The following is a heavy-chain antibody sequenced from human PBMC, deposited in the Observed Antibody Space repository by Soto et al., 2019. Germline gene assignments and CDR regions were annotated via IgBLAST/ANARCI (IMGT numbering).Heavy chain of an antibody. CDR1: GFSLSNRGVG. Sequence: QITLKESGPTLVKPTETLTLTCTFSGFSLSNRGVGVGWIRQPQGKALEWLAVIYWDEDRRYSPSLKSRLIITKDTSKNQVFLIMTNMDPVDTATYYCAHLMITYGGVIGDDAFDMWGQGTLVTVSS. V-gene: IGHV2-5*02. D-gene: IGHD3-16*02. J-gene: IGHJ3*02. CDR3: AHLMITYGGVIGDDAFDM. CDR2: IYWDEDR.